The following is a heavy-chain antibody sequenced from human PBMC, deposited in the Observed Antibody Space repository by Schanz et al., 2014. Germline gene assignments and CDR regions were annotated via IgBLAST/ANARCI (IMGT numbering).Heavy chain of an antibody. Sequence: QVQLVESGGSVVQPGRSLRLSCAGSGFSFSDYGMHWVRQAPGRGLEWVAVISYHGSEKYYADSMKGRFTISRDNSKNLLHQQISSRRTEDAAEYCGAKRYDSSGYSGFDYWGQGTLVTVSS. CDR1: GFSFSDYG. V-gene: IGHV3-30*18. D-gene: IGHD3-22*01. J-gene: IGHJ4*02. CDR3: AKRYDSSGYSGFDY. CDR2: ISYHGSEK.